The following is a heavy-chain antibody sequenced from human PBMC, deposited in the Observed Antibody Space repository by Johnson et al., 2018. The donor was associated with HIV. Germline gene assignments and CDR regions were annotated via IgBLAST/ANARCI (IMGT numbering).Heavy chain of an antibody. J-gene: IGHJ3*02. Sequence: QVQLVESGGGVVQPGRSLRLSCAASGFTFSSYALYWVRQVPGKGLEWVTTISYDGGNKYYADSVTGRFTISRDNSKNTLFLQMNSLRAEDTALYYCARACRDGYTCDAFDIWGQGTMVTVSS. CDR3: ARACRDGYTCDAFDI. D-gene: IGHD5-24*01. V-gene: IGHV3-30*04. CDR2: ISYDGGNK. CDR1: GFTFSSYA.